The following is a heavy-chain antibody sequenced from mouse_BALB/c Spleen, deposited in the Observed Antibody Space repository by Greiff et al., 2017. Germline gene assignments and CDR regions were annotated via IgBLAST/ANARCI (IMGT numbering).Heavy chain of an antibody. CDR1: GYSFTGYF. Sequence: EVMLVESGPELVKPGSSVKISCKASGYSFTGYFMNWVMQSHGKSLEWIGRINPYNGDTFYNQKFKGKATLTVDKSSSTAHMELRSLASEDSAVYYCAREGLHYAMDYWGQGTSVTVSS. CDR3: AREGLHYAMDY. D-gene: IGHD2-4*01. J-gene: IGHJ4*01. CDR2: INPYNGDT. V-gene: IGHV1-20*02.